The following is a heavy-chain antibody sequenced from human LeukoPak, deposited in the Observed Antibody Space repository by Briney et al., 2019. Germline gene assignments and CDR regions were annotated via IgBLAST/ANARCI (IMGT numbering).Heavy chain of an antibody. CDR2: INHSGST. D-gene: IGHD6-6*01. J-gene: IGHJ3*02. Sequence: PSETLSLTCAVYGGSFSGYYWSWIRQPPGKGLEWIGEINHSGSTNYNPSLKSRVTISGDTSKNQFSLKLSSVTAADTAVYYCGARRAFDIWGRGTMVTVSS. CDR1: GGSFSGYY. CDR3: GARRAFDI. V-gene: IGHV4-34*01.